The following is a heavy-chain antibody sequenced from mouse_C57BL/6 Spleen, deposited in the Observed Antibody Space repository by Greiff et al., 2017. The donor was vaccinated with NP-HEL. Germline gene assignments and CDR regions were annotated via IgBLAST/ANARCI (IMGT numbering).Heavy chain of an antibody. V-gene: IGHV1-55*01. Sequence: VQLQQPGAELVKPGASVKMSCKASGYTFTSYWITWVKQRPGQGLEWIGDIYPGSGSTNYNEKFKSKATLTVDTSSSTAYVQLSSLTSEDSAVYYCARFYGNYGCFDVWGTGTTVTVSS. J-gene: IGHJ1*03. D-gene: IGHD2-1*01. CDR1: GYTFTSYW. CDR3: ARFYGNYGCFDV. CDR2: IYPGSGST.